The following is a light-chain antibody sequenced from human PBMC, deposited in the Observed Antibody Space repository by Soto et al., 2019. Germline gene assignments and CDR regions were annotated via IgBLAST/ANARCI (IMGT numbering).Light chain of an antibody. V-gene: IGLV2-14*03. CDR3: ISYTDRKSYV. CDR1: SSDISSYNH. CDR2: AVS. Sequence: VLTQPASVSGSPGQSINISCSGTSSDISSYNHVAWYQQFPGQSPKLMIYAVSDRPSGASDRFSGSKSGLTASLTISGLQTADELAYYCISYTDRKSYVSVTGTKV. J-gene: IGLJ1*01.